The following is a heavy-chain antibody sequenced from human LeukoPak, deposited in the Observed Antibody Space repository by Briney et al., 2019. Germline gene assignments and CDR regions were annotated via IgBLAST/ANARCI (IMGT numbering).Heavy chain of an antibody. D-gene: IGHD1-1*01. V-gene: IGHV3-11*06. J-gene: IGHJ4*02. Sequence: PGGSLRLSCVGSGLTFRDYYMTWIRQAPGKGLEWVSYISSSSSDINYADSVKGRFTISRDNAKDSLYLQMNSLRVEDTAVYYCARGNWWGQGTLVTVSS. CDR2: ISSSSSDI. CDR3: ARGNW. CDR1: GLTFRDYY.